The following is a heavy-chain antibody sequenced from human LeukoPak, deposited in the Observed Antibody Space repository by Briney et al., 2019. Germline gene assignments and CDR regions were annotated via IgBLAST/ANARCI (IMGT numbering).Heavy chain of an antibody. D-gene: IGHD6-13*01. CDR3: ARDGEQQLLHT. V-gene: IGHV3-48*01. J-gene: IGHJ4*02. CDR1: GFTFSNYS. Sequence: PGGSLRLSCAASGFTFSNYSMHWVRQAPGKGLEWVSYISSGSTTVYYADSVNGRFTVYRDNSKNTLYLQMNSLRAEDTAVYYCARDGEQQLLHTWGQGTLVTVSS. CDR2: ISSGSTTV.